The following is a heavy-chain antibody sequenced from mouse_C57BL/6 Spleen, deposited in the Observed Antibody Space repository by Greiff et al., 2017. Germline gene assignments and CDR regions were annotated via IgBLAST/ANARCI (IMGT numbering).Heavy chain of an antibody. Sequence: QVQLQQPVAELVMPGASVKLSCKASGYTFTRYWMHWVKQRHGQGLEWIGEIDPSASYTNYNQTFKGKSTLTVDKSSSTAYMQLSSLTSEDSAVYYWARSGTAQATLFDDWGQGTTLTVSS. V-gene: IGHV1-69*01. CDR1: GYTFTRYW. D-gene: IGHD3-2*02. CDR3: ARSGTAQATLFDD. J-gene: IGHJ2*01. CDR2: IDPSASYT.